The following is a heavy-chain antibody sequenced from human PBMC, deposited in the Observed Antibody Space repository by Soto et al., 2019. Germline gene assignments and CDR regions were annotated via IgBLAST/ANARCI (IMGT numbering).Heavy chain of an antibody. CDR1: GFTFSSHA. D-gene: IGHD6-13*01. V-gene: IGHV3-23*01. Sequence: GGSLRLSCTASGFTFSSHAMTWVRQAPGKGLEWVSGLSDSGDSIYYADSVKGRFTIYRDNSMNTLYLQMNTLRAEDTAVYYCAKVSSSWYAGFFDLWGQGTLVTVSS. J-gene: IGHJ4*02. CDR2: LSDSGDSI. CDR3: AKVSSSWYAGFFDL.